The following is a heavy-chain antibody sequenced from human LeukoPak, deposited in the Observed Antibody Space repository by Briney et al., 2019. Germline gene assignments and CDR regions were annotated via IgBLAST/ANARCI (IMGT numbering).Heavy chain of an antibody. J-gene: IGHJ6*02. Sequence: GGSLRLSCAASGFTFSSYAMPWVRQAPGKGLEWVAVISYDGSNKYYADSVKGRFTISRDNSENTLYLQMNSLRAEDTAVYYCARDQSGLWFGELLYGMDVWGQGTTVTVSS. CDR1: GFTFSSYA. D-gene: IGHD3-10*01. CDR2: ISYDGSNK. CDR3: ARDQSGLWFGELLYGMDV. V-gene: IGHV3-30-3*01.